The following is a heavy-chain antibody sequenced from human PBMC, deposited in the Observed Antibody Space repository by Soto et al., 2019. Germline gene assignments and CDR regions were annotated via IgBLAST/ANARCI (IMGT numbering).Heavy chain of an antibody. CDR3: ARGSYSYGYGWFDT. J-gene: IGHJ5*02. D-gene: IGHD5-18*01. V-gene: IGHV4-30-4*08. CDR2: IYYSGST. Sequence: SETLSLTCTVSGGSISRGGYYWSWVRQHPGKGLEWIGYIYYSGSTYYNPSLNSRVTISVDTSKNQFPLKLSSVTAAATAVYYCARGSYSYGYGWFDTWCQGTLVTVSS. CDR1: GGSISRGGYY.